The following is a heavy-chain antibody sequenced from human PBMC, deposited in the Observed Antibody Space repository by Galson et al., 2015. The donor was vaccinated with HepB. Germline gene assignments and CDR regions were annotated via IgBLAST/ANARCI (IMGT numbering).Heavy chain of an antibody. CDR1: GYTFSSYS. Sequence: SVKVSCKASGYTFSSYSITWVRQAPGQGLVWMGRIDPNNGGTSSRQKFQGRVTMTRDTSISTAYMELSRLRSDDTAVYYCAIYYSYDPNSFDIWGQGTMVTVSS. V-gene: IGHV1-2*06. CDR2: IDPNNGGT. J-gene: IGHJ3*02. D-gene: IGHD2-21*01. CDR3: AIYYSYDPNSFDI.